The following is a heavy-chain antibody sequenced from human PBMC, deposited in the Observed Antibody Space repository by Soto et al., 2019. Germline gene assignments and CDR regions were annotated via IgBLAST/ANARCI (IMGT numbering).Heavy chain of an antibody. Sequence: SLKVSCKASGGTFSSYAISWVRQAPGQGLEWMGGIIPIFGTANYAQKFQGRVTITADESTSTAYMELSSLRSEDTAVYYCARELVSGYSSGWYAVYYFDYWGQGTLVTVSS. CDR1: GGTFSSYA. CDR3: ARELVSGYSSGWYAVYYFDY. CDR2: IIPIFGTA. J-gene: IGHJ4*02. D-gene: IGHD6-19*01. V-gene: IGHV1-69*13.